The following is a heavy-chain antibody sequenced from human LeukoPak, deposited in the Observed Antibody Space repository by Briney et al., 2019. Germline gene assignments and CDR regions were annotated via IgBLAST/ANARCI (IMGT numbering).Heavy chain of an antibody. V-gene: IGHV3-7*05. J-gene: IGHJ4*02. CDR2: MNQDGSAK. D-gene: IGHD3-22*01. CDR3: ATDSDRRSDY. Sequence: GGFLRLSCAASGFTFSRYWMTWVRQAPGKGLEWVANMNQDGSAKYYVDSVKGRFTISRDNAKNSLYLQMNSLRAEDTAVYYCATDSDRRSDYWGQGTLVTVSS. CDR1: GFTFSRYW.